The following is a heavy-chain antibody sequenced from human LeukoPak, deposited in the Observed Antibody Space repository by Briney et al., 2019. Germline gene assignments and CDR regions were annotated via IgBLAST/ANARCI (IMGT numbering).Heavy chain of an antibody. CDR3: ARGLAEPYRTSGGY. D-gene: IGHD2-15*01. J-gene: IGHJ4*02. CDR2: MNPNSGNT. Sequence: ASVKVSCKASGYTLTSYDINWVRQATGQGLEWMGWMNPNSGNTGYAQKFQGRVTMTRNTSISTAYMELSSLRSEDTAVYYCARGLAEPYRTSGGYWGQGTLVTVSS. V-gene: IGHV1-8*01. CDR1: GYTLTSYD.